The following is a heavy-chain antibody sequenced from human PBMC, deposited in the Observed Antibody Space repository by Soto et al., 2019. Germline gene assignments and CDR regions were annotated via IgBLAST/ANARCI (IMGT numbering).Heavy chain of an antibody. Sequence: EVQLVESGGGLIQPGGSLRLSCAASGFTVSSNYMSWVRQAPGKGLEWVSVIYSGGSTYYADSVKGRFTISRDNSKNTLYLQMNSLRDEDTAVYYCARGSSGSSSWYYYYYGMDVWGQGTTVTVSS. D-gene: IGHD6-13*01. CDR3: ARGSSGSSSWYYYYYGMDV. V-gene: IGHV3-53*01. CDR1: GFTVSSNY. J-gene: IGHJ6*02. CDR2: IYSGGST.